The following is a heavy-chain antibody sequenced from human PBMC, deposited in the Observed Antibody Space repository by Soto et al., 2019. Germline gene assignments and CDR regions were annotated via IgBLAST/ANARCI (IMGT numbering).Heavy chain of an antibody. J-gene: IGHJ4*02. V-gene: IGHV4-30-4*01. CDR3: ARRYCGGRNCYTYFYC. CDR1: LSTITWGLYY. CDR2: ISYRGIT. Sequence: QSLSLTCTGTLSTITWGLYYLSYIRQPPGNGMKRIGYISYRGITYYNPSPKSRLTISVDTSRNQVCLRLTSVTAADTAVYYCARRYCGGRNCYTYFYCWGQGSLVGVSS. D-gene: IGHD2-15*01.